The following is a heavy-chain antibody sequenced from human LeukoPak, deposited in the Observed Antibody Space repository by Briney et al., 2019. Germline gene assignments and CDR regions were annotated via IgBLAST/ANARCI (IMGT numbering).Heavy chain of an antibody. CDR3: ARGIGYCSSTSCSDFDY. Sequence: PGGSLRLSCAASGFTFSSYAMSWVRQAPGKGLEWVSVISGSGDSTHYADSVKGRFTISRDNAKNSLYLQMNSLRAEDTAVYYCARGIGYCSSTSCSDFDYWGQGTLVTVSS. V-gene: IGHV3-23*01. D-gene: IGHD2-2*01. CDR2: ISGSGDST. J-gene: IGHJ4*02. CDR1: GFTFSSYA.